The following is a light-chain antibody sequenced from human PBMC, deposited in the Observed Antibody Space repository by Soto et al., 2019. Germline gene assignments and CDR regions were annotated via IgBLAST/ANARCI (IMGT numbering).Light chain of an antibody. CDR1: QRVSSSY. Sequence: EIVLTQSPGTLSLSPGERATLSCRASQRVSSSYLAWYQQKPGQAPRLLIYGASTRATGIPDRFSGSGSGTDFTLTISRLEPDDFALYFCQRYGSSPPFTFGQRTKVEI. CDR3: QRYGSSPPFT. V-gene: IGKV3-20*01. J-gene: IGKJ2*01. CDR2: GAS.